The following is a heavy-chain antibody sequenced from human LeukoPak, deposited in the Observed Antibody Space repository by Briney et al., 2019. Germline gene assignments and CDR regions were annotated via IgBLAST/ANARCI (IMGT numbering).Heavy chain of an antibody. CDR2: IGGGATT. Sequence: GGSLRLSCAASGFTFTNYVMNWVSQAPGKGLEWVSAIGGGATTYYSDYVKGRFSISRDNSKNTLYLQMNSLRAEDTALYYCVRDRNWAFDYWGQGTLVTVSS. V-gene: IGHV3-23*01. J-gene: IGHJ4*02. CDR3: VRDRNWAFDY. D-gene: IGHD7-27*01. CDR1: GFTFTNYV.